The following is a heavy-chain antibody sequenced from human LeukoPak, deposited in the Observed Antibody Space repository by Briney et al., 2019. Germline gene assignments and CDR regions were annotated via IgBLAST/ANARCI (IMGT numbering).Heavy chain of an antibody. CDR2: ISSSGGST. CDR1: GFTFSSYA. D-gene: IGHD2-15*01. CDR3: ARDRGHCSGGSCYYSDDAFDI. V-gene: IGHV3-23*01. Sequence: GGSLRLSCAASGFTFSSYAMTWVRRAPGKGLEWVSSISSSGGSTYYADSVRGRFTISRDNSKNTLYLQMNSLRAGDTAVYYCARDRGHCSGGSCYYSDDAFDIWGQGTMVTVSS. J-gene: IGHJ3*02.